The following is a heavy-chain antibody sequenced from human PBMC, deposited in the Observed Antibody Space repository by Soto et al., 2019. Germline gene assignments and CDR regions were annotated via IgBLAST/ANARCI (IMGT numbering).Heavy chain of an antibody. CDR3: VKTTVTTYYYYYGMDV. CDR2: ISSNGGST. Sequence: GGSLRLSCSASVFTVSSYAMHWVRQAPGKGLEYVSAISSNGGSTYYADSVKGRFTPSRDNSKNTLYLQMSSLRAEDTAVYYCVKTTVTTYYYYYGMDVWGQGTTVTVSS. D-gene: IGHD4-17*01. V-gene: IGHV3-64D*06. J-gene: IGHJ6*02. CDR1: VFTVSSYA.